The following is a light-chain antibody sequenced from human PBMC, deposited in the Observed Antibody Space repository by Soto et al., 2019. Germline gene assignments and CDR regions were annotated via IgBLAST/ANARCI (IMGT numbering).Light chain of an antibody. J-gene: IGKJ4*01. Sequence: DIQMTQSPSSLSASVGDRVTITCRASQSISNSLILFQKKSGKAPKLLISAASTVQNGVPSRFSGSGSGTDFALTISSLQPEDFATDDCPQSYTPPLTFGGGTKVEIK. V-gene: IGKV1-39*01. CDR3: PQSYTPPLT. CDR2: AAS. CDR1: QSISNS.